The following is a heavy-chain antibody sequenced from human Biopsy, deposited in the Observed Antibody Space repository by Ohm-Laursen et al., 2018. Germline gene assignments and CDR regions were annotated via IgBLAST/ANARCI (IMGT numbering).Heavy chain of an antibody. D-gene: IGHD3-22*01. V-gene: IGHV4-39*07. J-gene: IGHJ3*02. CDR3: ARWTPEYDSSRYYLDAFDI. CDR1: GGSISNNNYY. Sequence: GTLSLTCAVSGGSISNNNYYWGWIRQPPGKGLEWIGRIYSSGSTNYNPSLKSRVTLSMDTSKRQFSLKLSFVTAADTAVYYCARWTPEYDSSRYYLDAFDIWGQGTKVTVSS. CDR2: IYSSGST.